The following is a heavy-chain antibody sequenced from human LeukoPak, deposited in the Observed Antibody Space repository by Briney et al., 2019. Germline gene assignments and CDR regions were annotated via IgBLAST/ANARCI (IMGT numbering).Heavy chain of an antibody. CDR3: ARHNPDSSGYYSLGYFQY. CDR2: IFYSGST. J-gene: IGHJ1*01. Sequence: SETLSLTCTVSGGSISSGDYYWSWIRQPPGKGLEWIGYIFYSGSTKYNPSLKSRVTISVDTSKNQFSLKLSSVTAADTAVYYCARHNPDSSGYYSLGYFQYWGQGTLVTVSS. D-gene: IGHD3-22*01. V-gene: IGHV4-61*08. CDR1: GGSISSGDYY.